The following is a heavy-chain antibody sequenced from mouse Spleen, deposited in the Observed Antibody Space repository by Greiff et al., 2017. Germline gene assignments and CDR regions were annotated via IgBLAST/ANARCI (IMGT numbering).Heavy chain of an antibody. Sequence: QVQLKQPGTELVKPGASVKLSCKASGYTFTSYWMHWVKQRPGQGLEWIGNINPSNGGTNYNEKFKSKATLTVDKSSSTAYMQLSSLTSEDSAVYYCAREGLRERFFDYWGQGTTLTVSS. CDR1: GYTFTSYW. CDR3: AREGLRERFFDY. V-gene: IGHV1-53*01. D-gene: IGHD3-1*01. J-gene: IGHJ2*01. CDR2: INPSNGGT.